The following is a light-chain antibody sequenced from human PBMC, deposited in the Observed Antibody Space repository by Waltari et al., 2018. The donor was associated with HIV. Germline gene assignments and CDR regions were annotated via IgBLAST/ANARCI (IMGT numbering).Light chain of an antibody. Sequence: YVLTQPPSVSVAPGQTARMTCGGTKIGDKSVHWYQQRPGQAPIVVVYDVSYRPSGISELISGSNSGNPATLIISRVEAGDEADYSCQVWDGGSDPPGVFGGGTRLTVL. CDR2: DVS. CDR3: QVWDGGSDPPGV. CDR1: KIGDKS. J-gene: IGLJ3*02. V-gene: IGLV3-21*02.